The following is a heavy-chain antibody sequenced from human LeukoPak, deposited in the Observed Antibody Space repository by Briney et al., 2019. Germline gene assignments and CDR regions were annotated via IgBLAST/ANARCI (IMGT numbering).Heavy chain of an antibody. J-gene: IGHJ4*02. Sequence: GGSLRLSCAASGFTFDDYGMSWVRQAPGKGLEWVSGINWNGGSTGYADSVKGRFTISRDNAKNSLYLQMNSLRAEDTALYHCARVAWDDSSGYYSHYFDYWGQGTLVTVSS. D-gene: IGHD3-22*01. CDR1: GFTFDDYG. CDR2: INWNGGST. CDR3: ARVAWDDSSGYYSHYFDY. V-gene: IGHV3-20*01.